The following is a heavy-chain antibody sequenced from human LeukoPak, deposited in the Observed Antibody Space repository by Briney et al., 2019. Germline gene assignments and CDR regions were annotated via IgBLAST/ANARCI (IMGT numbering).Heavy chain of an antibody. D-gene: IGHD2-15*01. Sequence: SETLSLTCTVSGGSISSYYWSWIRQPPGKGLEWIGYIYYSGSTNYNPSLKSRVTISVDTSKNQFSLKLSSVTAADTAVYYCARDGGSSWPHWYFGLWGRGTLVTVSS. CDR2: IYYSGST. CDR3: ARDGGSSWPHWYFGL. CDR1: GGSISSYY. J-gene: IGHJ2*01. V-gene: IGHV4-59*01.